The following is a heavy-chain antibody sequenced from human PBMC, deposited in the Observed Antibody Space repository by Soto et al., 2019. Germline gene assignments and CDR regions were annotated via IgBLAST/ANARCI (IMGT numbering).Heavy chain of an antibody. J-gene: IGHJ4*02. CDR2: ISYGGINN. CDR1: GFTFSNFP. CDR3: ARTTVVSGTPDFDY. V-gene: IGHV3-30-3*01. D-gene: IGHD4-4*01. Sequence: QVQLVESGGGVVQPGRSLRLSCAASGFTFSNFPMHWVRQAPGKGLEWVAVISYGGINNYYADSVKGRFTISRDDSKNTVYLQMNGLRPEDTAVYFCARTTVVSGTPDFDYWGQGTLVTASS.